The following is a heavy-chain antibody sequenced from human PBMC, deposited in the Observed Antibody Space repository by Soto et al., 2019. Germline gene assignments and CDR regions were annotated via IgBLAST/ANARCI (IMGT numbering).Heavy chain of an antibody. D-gene: IGHD1-26*01. CDR1: GFTFSRYW. CDR3: ARDPRFVGAGG. Sequence: EVQMVESGGGVVQPGGSLSLSCAASGFTFSRYWMHWVRQAPGKGLVWVSRINSDGSSTSYADSVKGRFTISRDNAKNTLYLQMNSLRAEDTAVYYCARDPRFVGAGGWGQGTLVTVSS. J-gene: IGHJ4*02. CDR2: INSDGSST. V-gene: IGHV3-74*01.